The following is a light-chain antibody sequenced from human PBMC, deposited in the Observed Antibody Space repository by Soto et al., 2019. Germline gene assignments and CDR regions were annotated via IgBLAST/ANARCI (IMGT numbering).Light chain of an antibody. Sequence: QSALTQPASVSGSPGQSITISCTGTSSDVGGYDYVSWYQQHPGKAPKLMIYDVTNRPSGVSNRFSGSNSGNTATLTISGTQAMDEADYYCQAWDSSTSVVFGGGTKLTVL. J-gene: IGLJ2*01. CDR2: DVT. V-gene: IGLV2-14*01. CDR3: QAWDSSTSVV. CDR1: SSDVGGYDY.